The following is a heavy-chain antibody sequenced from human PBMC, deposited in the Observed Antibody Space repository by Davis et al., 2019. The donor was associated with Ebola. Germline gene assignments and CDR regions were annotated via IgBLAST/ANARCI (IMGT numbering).Heavy chain of an antibody. CDR2: IIPILGIA. V-gene: IGHV1-69*04. CDR3: ARDLRYCSSTSCLTYYGMDV. Sequence: SVKVSCKASGYTFTGYYMHWVRQAPGQGLEWMGRIIPILGIANYAQKFQGRVTSTADKSTSTAYMELSSLRSEDTAVYYCARDLRYCSSTSCLTYYGMDVWGQGTTVTVSS. J-gene: IGHJ6*02. D-gene: IGHD2-2*01. CDR1: GYTFTGYY.